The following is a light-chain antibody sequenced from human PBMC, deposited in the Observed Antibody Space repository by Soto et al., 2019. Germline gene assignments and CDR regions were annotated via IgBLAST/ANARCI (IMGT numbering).Light chain of an antibody. CDR1: QSVSSN. CDR2: DAS. CDR3: QQYNDRPPWT. Sequence: EIVMTQSPVTLSVSPGERATLSCRASQSVSSNLAWYQQKPGQAPRLLIYDASTRATGIPARFSGSGSGTEFTLTISSLQSEDFAVSHCQQYNDRPPWTFGQGTKVEIK. V-gene: IGKV3-15*01. J-gene: IGKJ1*01.